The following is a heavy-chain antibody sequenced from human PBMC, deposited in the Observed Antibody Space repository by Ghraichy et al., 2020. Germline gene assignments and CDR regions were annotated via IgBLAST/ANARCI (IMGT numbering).Heavy chain of an antibody. CDR2: IYYSGST. D-gene: IGHD2-2*01. CDR3: ARAQDSVVGDAFDI. CDR1: GGSISSGGYY. J-gene: IGHJ3*02. Sequence: SETLSLTCTVSGGSISSGGYYWSWIRQHPGKGLEWIGYIYYSGSTYYNPSLKSRVTISVDTSKNQFSLKLSSVTAADTAVYYCARAQDSVVGDAFDIWGQGTMVTISS. V-gene: IGHV4-31*03.